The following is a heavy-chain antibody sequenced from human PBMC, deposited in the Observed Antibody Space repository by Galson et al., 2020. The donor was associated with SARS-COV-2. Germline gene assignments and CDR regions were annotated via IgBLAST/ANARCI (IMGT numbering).Heavy chain of an antibody. Sequence: ETSETLSLTCTVSGGSISSYYWSWIRQPPGKGLEWIGYIYYSGSTNYNPSLKSRVTISVDTSKNQFSLKLSSVTAADTAVYYWARGPSMVLLWFGELLDVRFDPWGQGTLVTVSS. CDR2: IYYSGST. D-gene: IGHD3-10*01. J-gene: IGHJ5*02. CDR1: GGSISSYY. V-gene: IGHV4-59*01. CDR3: ARGPSMVLLWFGELLDVRFDP.